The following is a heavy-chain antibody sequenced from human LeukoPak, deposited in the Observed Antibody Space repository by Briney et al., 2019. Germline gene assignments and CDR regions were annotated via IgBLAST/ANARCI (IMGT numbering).Heavy chain of an antibody. J-gene: IGHJ4*02. CDR3: VRATGYIFFYY. CDR2: VNHSGST. V-gene: IGHV4-34*01. D-gene: IGHD3-9*01. Sequence: SETLSLTCAVYGGSFSGYYWSWIRQPPGKGLEWIGEVNHSGSTNYNPSLKSRVTISVDTSKNQFSLKLSSVTAADTAVYYCVRATGYIFFYYWGQGTLVTVSS. CDR1: GGSFSGYY.